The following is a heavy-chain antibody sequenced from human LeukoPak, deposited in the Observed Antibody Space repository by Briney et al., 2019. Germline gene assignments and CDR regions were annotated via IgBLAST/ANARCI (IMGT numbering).Heavy chain of an antibody. CDR2: ISSSGSTI. J-gene: IGHJ4*02. Sequence: GGSLRLSCAASGFTFSDYYMSWIRQAPGKGLEWVSYISSSGSTIYYADSVKGRFTISRDNSKNTLYLQMNSLRAEDTAVYYCAREGDYGDYFDFDYWGQGTLVTVS. CDR1: GFTFSDYY. CDR3: AREGDYGDYFDFDY. V-gene: IGHV3-11*04. D-gene: IGHD4-17*01.